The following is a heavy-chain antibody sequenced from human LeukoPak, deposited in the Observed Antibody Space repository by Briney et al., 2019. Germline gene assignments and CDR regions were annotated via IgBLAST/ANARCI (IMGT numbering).Heavy chain of an antibody. CDR2: ISAYNGNT. CDR3: ARSMGYYYDSSGYSPLGYFQH. J-gene: IGHJ1*01. D-gene: IGHD3-22*01. Sequence: ASVKVSCKASGYTFTSYGISWVRQAPGQGLEWMGWISAYNGNTNYAQKLQGRVTMTTDTSTSTAYMELRSLRSDDTAVYYCARSMGYYYDSSGYSPLGYFQHWGQGTLVTVSS. CDR1: GYTFTSYG. V-gene: IGHV1-18*01.